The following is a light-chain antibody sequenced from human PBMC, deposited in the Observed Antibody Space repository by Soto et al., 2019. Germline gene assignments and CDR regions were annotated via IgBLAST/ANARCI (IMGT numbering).Light chain of an antibody. Sequence: EIGLTQSPGTLSLSPGERATLSCRASQSVSNNYLAWYQQKPGQAPRLLIYGASNRATGIPARFSGSGSGTDFTLTISILEPEDFAVYYCQQYGSSGTFGQGTKVEIK. J-gene: IGKJ1*01. CDR2: GAS. CDR3: QQYGSSGT. V-gene: IGKV3-20*01. CDR1: QSVSNNY.